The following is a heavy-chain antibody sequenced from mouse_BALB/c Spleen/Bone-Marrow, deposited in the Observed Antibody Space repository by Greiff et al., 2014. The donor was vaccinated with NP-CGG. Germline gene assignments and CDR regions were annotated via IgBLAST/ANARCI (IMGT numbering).Heavy chain of an antibody. CDR3: ACGLWGNYSFDY. V-gene: IGHV1S29*02. Sequence: VQLQQSGAELVKPGASVKLSCTASGFKFNDYNMHWVKQSPGKSLEWIGNVYPSNGVTGYSQKFKGKATLTVGSSSSTAYMELRSLASAVYAIYCYACGLWGNYSFDYWGQGTPVTVSS. CDR2: VYPSNGVT. D-gene: IGHD1-1*02. CDR1: GFKFNDYN. J-gene: IGHJ2*01.